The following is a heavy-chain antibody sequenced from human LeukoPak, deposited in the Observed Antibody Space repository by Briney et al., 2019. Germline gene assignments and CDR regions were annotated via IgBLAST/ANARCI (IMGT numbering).Heavy chain of an antibody. Sequence: SETLSLTCTVSGGSISSSSYYWGWLRQPPGTGLEWFGSIYYSGSTYYNPSLKSRVTISVDTSKNQCSLKLSSVTAADTAVYYCARRGRYCSGGSCYYFDYWGQGTLVTVSA. D-gene: IGHD2-15*01. CDR3: ARRGRYCSGGSCYYFDY. CDR1: GGSISSSSYY. V-gene: IGHV4-39*01. CDR2: IYYSGST. J-gene: IGHJ4*02.